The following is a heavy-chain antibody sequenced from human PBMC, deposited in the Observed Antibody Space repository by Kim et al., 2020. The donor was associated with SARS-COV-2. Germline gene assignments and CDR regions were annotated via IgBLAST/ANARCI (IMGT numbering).Heavy chain of an antibody. J-gene: IGHJ6*02. V-gene: IGHV3-33*01. Sequence: GGSLRLSCAASGFTFSSYGMHWVRQAPGKGLEWVAVIWYDGSNKYYADSVKGRFTISRDNSKNTLYLQMNSLRAEDTAVYYCAAGGLAYYYYGMDVWGQGTTVTVSS. D-gene: IGHD3-10*01. CDR1: GFTFSSYG. CDR3: AAGGLAYYYYGMDV. CDR2: IWYDGSNK.